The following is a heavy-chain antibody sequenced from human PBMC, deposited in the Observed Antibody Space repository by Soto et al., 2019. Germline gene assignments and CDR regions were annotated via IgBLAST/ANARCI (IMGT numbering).Heavy chain of an antibody. CDR1: GYTFTSYD. V-gene: IGHV1-8*01. CDR2: MNPNSGNT. J-gene: IGHJ4*02. Sequence: ASVKVSCKASGYTFTSYDINWVRQATGQGLEWMGWMNPNSGNTGYAQKFQGRVTMTRNTSTSTAYMELSSLRSDDTAVYYCARGVGYSYGYGDYWGQGTLVTVSS. D-gene: IGHD5-18*01. CDR3: ARGVGYSYGYGDY.